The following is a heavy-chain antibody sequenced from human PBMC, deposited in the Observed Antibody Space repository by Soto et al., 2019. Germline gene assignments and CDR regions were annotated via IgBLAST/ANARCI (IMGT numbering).Heavy chain of an antibody. Sequence: VAVIWYDGSNKYYADSVKGRFTISRDNSKNTLYLQMNSLRAEDTAVYYCARGPATIAAAGQGFDYWGQGTLVTVSS. V-gene: IGHV3-33*01. D-gene: IGHD6-13*01. CDR2: IWYDGSNK. CDR3: ARGPATIAAAGQGFDY. J-gene: IGHJ4*02.